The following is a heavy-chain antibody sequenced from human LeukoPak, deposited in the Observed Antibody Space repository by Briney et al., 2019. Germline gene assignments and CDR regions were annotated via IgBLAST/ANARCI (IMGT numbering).Heavy chain of an antibody. CDR1: GLSFSVYA. V-gene: IGHV3-48*02. D-gene: IGHD4-17*01. Sequence: GGSLRLSCAASGLSFSVYAMSWVRQAPGKGLEWVSYISSSGSAMYYADSVRGRFTISRDNAENSLFLQMNSLRDEDTAVYYCARGTYGEYGGPAYWGQGTLVTVSS. J-gene: IGHJ4*02. CDR3: ARGTYGEYGGPAY. CDR2: ISSSGSAM.